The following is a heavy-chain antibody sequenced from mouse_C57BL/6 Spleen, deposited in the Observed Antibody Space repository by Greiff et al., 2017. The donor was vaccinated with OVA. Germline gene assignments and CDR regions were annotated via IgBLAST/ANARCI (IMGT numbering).Heavy chain of an antibody. D-gene: IGHD2-2*01. J-gene: IGHJ3*01. V-gene: IGHV1-52*01. Sequence: VQLQQSGAELVRPGSSVKLSCKASGYTFTSYWMHWVKQRPIQGLEWIGNIDPSDSETHYNQKFKDKATLTVDKSSSTAYMQLSSLTSEDSAVYYCASYGYDVAWFAYWGQGTLVTVSA. CDR3: ASYGYDVAWFAY. CDR1: GYTFTSYW. CDR2: IDPSDSET.